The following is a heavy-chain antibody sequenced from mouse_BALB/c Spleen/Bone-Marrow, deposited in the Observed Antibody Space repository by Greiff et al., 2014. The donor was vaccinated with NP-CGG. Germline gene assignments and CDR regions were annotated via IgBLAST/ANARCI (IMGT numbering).Heavy chain of an antibody. CDR3: TTGTRFAY. V-gene: IGHV1-69*02. D-gene: IGHD4-1*01. Sequence: VQLQQSGAELVRPGASVKLSCKASGYTFTSYWINWVKQRPGQGLEWIGNIYPSDSYTNYNQKFKDKATLTVDKSSSTAYMQLSSPTSEDSAVYYCTTGTRFAYWDQGTLVTVSA. CDR1: GYTFTSYW. J-gene: IGHJ3*01. CDR2: IYPSDSYT.